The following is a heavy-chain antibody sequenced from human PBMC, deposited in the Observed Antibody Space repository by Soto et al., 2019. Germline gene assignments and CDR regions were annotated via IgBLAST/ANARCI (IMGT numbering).Heavy chain of an antibody. CDR3: TTDGSFGGVVVAFHL. Sequence: EVQMVESGGGLVKPGGSLRLSCAASGFSFSDAWMNWVRQAPGKGLEWVGRIKSKARGGAIDYAAPVKGRFIISRDDSKDTPYLQINSLKTEDTAVYYCTTDGSFGGVVVAFHLWGQGTMLTVSS. D-gene: IGHD3-10*01. J-gene: IGHJ3*01. V-gene: IGHV3-15*07. CDR2: IKSKARGGAI. CDR1: GFSFSDAW.